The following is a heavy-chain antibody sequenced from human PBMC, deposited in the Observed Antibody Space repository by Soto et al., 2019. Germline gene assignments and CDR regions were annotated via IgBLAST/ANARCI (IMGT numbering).Heavy chain of an antibody. CDR1: GGSISSSSYY. J-gene: IGHJ4*02. CDR2: IYYSGST. D-gene: IGHD1-26*01. CDR3: ARHKWQLSVDY. V-gene: IGHV4-39*01. Sequence: QLQLQESGPGLVKPSETLSLTCTVSGGSISSSSYYWGWIRQPPGKGLEWIGSIYYSGSTYYNPSLKSRVTISVDTSKNQFSLKLSSVTAADTAVYYWARHKWQLSVDYWGQGTLVTVSS.